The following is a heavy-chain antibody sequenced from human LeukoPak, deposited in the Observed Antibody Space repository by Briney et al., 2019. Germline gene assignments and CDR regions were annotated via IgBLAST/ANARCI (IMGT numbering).Heavy chain of an antibody. V-gene: IGHV1-8*01. Sequence: ASVKVSCKASGYTFTSYDINWVRQITGQGLEWMGWMNPGSGNTGYAQKFQGRVTMTRNTSISTVYMEVSGLRSEDTAVYYCTRGGIIILGVATVVDYWGQGTLVTVSS. D-gene: IGHD3-3*01. J-gene: IGHJ4*02. CDR3: TRGGIIILGVATVVDY. CDR1: GYTFTSYD. CDR2: MNPGSGNT.